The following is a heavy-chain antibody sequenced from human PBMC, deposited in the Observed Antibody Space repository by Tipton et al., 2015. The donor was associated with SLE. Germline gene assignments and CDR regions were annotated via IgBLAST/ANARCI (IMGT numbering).Heavy chain of an antibody. J-gene: IGHJ4*02. CDR2: ISAYNGNT. Sequence: QLVQSGAEVKKPGASVKVSCKASGYTFTSYGISWVRQAPGQGLEWMGWISAYNGNTNYAQKLQGRVTMTTDTSTSTAYMELRSPRSDATAVYYCARDVPPSKSGSSAWTGVWGYFDYWGQGTLVTVSS. CDR3: ARDVPPSKSGSSAWTGVWGYFDY. V-gene: IGHV1-18*01. D-gene: IGHD3-16*01. CDR1: GYTFTSYG.